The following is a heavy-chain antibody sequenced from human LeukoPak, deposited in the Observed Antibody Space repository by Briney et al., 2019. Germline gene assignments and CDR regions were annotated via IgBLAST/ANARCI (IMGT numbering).Heavy chain of an antibody. Sequence: PSETLSLTCTVSGGAISRYCWSWIRQPAGKGLEWIGRIYTSGSTNYNPSLKSRVTMSVDTSKNQFSLKLSSVTAADTAVYYCARDRGYSYARGRDYYYMDVWGKGTTVTVSS. J-gene: IGHJ6*03. V-gene: IGHV4-4*07. CDR2: IYTSGST. D-gene: IGHD5-18*01. CDR1: GGAISRYC. CDR3: ARDRGYSYARGRDYYYMDV.